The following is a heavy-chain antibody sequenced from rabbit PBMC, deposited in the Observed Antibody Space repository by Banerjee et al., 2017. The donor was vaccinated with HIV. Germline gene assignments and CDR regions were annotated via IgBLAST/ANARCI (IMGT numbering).Heavy chain of an antibody. V-gene: IGHV1S40*01. Sequence: QSLEESGGDLVKPGASLTLTCTASGFDLSSSYWICWVRQAPGKGLEWIACIDAGSSGSTWYASWAKGRFTISKTSSTTVTLQMTSLTAADTATYFCARDGAGYAGYGYARLWGQGTLVTVS. CDR2: IDAGSSGST. J-gene: IGHJ3*01. D-gene: IGHD6-1*01. CDR1: GFDLSSSYW. CDR3: ARDGAGYAGYGYARL.